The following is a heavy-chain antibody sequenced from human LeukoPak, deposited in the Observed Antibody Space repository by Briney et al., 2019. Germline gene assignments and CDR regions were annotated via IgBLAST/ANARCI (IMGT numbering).Heavy chain of an antibody. CDR3: ARMRTQYKIGLLWFGELSAFDI. V-gene: IGHV1-69*01. Sequence: SVKVSCKASGGTFSSCAISWVRQAPGQRLEWMGGIIPIFGTANYAQKFQGRVTITADESTSTAYMELSSLRSEDTAVYYCARMRTQYKIGLLWFGELSAFDIWGQGTMVTVSS. CDR2: IIPIFGTA. CDR1: GGTFSSCA. J-gene: IGHJ3*02. D-gene: IGHD3-10*01.